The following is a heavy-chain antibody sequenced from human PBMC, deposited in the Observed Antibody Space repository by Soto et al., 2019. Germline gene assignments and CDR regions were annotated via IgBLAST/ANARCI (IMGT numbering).Heavy chain of an antibody. Sequence: EVQLVESGGGLVQPGRSLRLSCAASGFTFDDYAMHWVRQAPGKGLEWVSGISWNSGSIGYADSVKGRFTISSDNAKNSLYLQMNSLRAEDTALYYCAKDIRFEYYDYYMDVWGKGTTVTVSS. V-gene: IGHV3-9*01. D-gene: IGHD3-10*01. CDR1: GFTFDDYA. J-gene: IGHJ6*03. CDR2: ISWNSGSI. CDR3: AKDIRFEYYDYYMDV.